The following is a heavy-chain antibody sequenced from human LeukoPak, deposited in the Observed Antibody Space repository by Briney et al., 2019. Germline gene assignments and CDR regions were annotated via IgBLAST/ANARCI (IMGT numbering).Heavy chain of an antibody. CDR2: IYHSGGT. CDR1: GGSISNSNW. CDR3: TTGESMVGTTIHVRWAD. D-gene: IGHD1-26*01. J-gene: IGHJ4*02. V-gene: IGHV4-4*02. Sequence: SETLSLTCAVSGGSISNSNWWSWVRQPPGKGLEWIGEIYHSGGTNYNPSLKSRVTISVDKSKNQFSLKLSSVTAADTAVYYCTTGESMVGTTIHVRWADWGQGTLVTVSS.